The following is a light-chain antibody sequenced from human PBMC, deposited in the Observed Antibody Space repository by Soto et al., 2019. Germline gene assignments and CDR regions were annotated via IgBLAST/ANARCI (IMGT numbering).Light chain of an antibody. CDR3: CSYAGSGTYV. Sequence: QSALTQPASVSGSPGQSITISCTGTSSDVGSYNLVSWYQQHPGKAPKLLIYEGSKRPSGVSNRFSGSKSGNTASLTISGLQAEDEAQYYCCSYAGSGTYVFGTGTKLTVL. J-gene: IGLJ1*01. V-gene: IGLV2-23*01. CDR1: SSDVGSYNL. CDR2: EGS.